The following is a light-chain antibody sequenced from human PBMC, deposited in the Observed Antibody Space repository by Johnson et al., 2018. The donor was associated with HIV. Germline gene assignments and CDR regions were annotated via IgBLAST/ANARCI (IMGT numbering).Light chain of an antibody. CDR3: GTWDISLSVGYV. J-gene: IGLJ1*01. V-gene: IGLV1-51*01. CDR2: DNN. CDR1: SSNIGNNY. Sequence: QAVLTQPPSVSAAPGQKVTISCSGSSSNIGNNYVSWYQQFPGTAPKLLIYDNNKRPSGIPDRFSGSKSGTSATLGITGLQTGDEADYYCGTWDISLSVGYVFGTGTKVTVL.